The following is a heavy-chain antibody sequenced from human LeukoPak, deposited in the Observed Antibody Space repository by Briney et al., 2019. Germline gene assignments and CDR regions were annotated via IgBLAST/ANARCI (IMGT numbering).Heavy chain of an antibody. J-gene: IGHJ4*01. CDR2: IWYDGSNK. CDR3: AKGSDYYYDSSGFFDY. V-gene: IGHV3-33*06. CDR1: GFTFSSYG. D-gene: IGHD3-22*01. Sequence: GGSLRLSCAASGFTFSSYGMHWVGQAPGKGLEWVAVIWYDGSNKYYADSVKGRFTISRDNSKNTLYLQMNSLRAEDTDVYYCAKGSDYYYDSSGFFDYWGQGTLVTVSS.